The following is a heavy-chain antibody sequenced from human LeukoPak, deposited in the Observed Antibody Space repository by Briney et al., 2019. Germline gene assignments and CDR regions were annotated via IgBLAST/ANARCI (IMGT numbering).Heavy chain of an antibody. J-gene: IGHJ4*02. V-gene: IGHV3-7*01. CDR1: GFTFSSYW. Sequence: GGSLRLSCAASGFTFSSYWINWVRQAPGKGLEWVADIKQDGSEKYYVDSVKGRFTISRDNAKNSLHLQMNSLRVEDTAVYYCARDRKFDYWGQGTLVTVSS. CDR3: ARDRKFDY. CDR2: IKQDGSEK.